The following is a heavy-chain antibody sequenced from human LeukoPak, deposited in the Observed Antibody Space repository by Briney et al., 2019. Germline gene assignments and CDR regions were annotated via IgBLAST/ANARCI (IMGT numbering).Heavy chain of an antibody. Sequence: GGSLRLSCAASGFSFDDYVMHWVRQSPGKGLEWVSLISGDGGSTYYADSVRGRFTTSRDNSKNSLYLQMSSLRTEDTALYYCAKDIMGSRDNWFDPWGQGTLVTVSS. D-gene: IGHD2-8*01. CDR3: AKDIMGSRDNWFDP. J-gene: IGHJ5*02. V-gene: IGHV3-43*02. CDR2: ISGDGGST. CDR1: GFSFDDYV.